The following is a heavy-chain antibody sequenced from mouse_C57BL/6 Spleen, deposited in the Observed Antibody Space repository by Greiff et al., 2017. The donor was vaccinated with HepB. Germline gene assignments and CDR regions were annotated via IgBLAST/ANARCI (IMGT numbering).Heavy chain of an antibody. CDR1: GYTFTSYW. Sequence: QVQLQQPGAELVRPGSSVKLSCKASGYTFTSYWMDWVKQRPGQGLEWIGNIYPSDSETHYNQKFKDKVTLTVDKSSITAYIQLSSLTSEDSAVYFCARDYSNDDWYFDVWGTVTTVTVST. CDR3: ARDYSNDDWYFDV. V-gene: IGHV1-61*01. D-gene: IGHD2-12*01. CDR2: IYPSDSET. J-gene: IGHJ1*03.